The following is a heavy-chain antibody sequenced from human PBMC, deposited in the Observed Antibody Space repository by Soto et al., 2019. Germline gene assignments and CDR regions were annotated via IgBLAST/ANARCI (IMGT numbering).Heavy chain of an antibody. CDR1: GFTFSSYE. J-gene: IGHJ6*02. CDR3: ARDPESSSWYYYYYGMDV. CDR2: ISSSGSTI. Sequence: GVLRLSCAASGFTFSSYEMNWVRQAPGKGLEWVSYISSSGSTIYYADSVKGLFTISRDNAKNSLYLQMSGLRAEDTAVYYCARDPESSSWYYYYYGMDVWGQGTTVTVSS. D-gene: IGHD6-13*01. V-gene: IGHV3-48*03.